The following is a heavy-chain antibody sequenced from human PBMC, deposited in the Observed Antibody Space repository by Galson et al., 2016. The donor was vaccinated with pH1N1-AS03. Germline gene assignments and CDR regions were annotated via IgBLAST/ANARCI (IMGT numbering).Heavy chain of an antibody. CDR1: GFTFSNCG. CDR2: ISGSGEGT. D-gene: IGHD2-2*01. V-gene: IGHV3-23*01. Sequence: SLRLSCAASGFTFSNCGMSWVRQAPGKGLEWVAGISGSGEGTYYLDSVKGRFTISRDNSKNTVYLQMNSLRVEDTAVYYCVKEGPPALLFYYAMDVWGHGTTVTVS. J-gene: IGHJ6*02. CDR3: VKEGPPALLFYYAMDV.